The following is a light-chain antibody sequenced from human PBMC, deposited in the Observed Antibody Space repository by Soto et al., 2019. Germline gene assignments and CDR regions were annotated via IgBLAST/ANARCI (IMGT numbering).Light chain of an antibody. CDR3: QQYYGLPPLT. V-gene: IGKV1-33*01. Sequence: DIQITHSPSSLSASLGYIFTITFHSSQNITNNLSWYQQKPGKAPNLLIYHASKLAKGVTSRFSGSGSGTDFSFIITSLQREDLATYYCQQYYGLPPLTFGQGTRLEIK. J-gene: IGKJ5*01. CDR2: HAS. CDR1: QNITNN.